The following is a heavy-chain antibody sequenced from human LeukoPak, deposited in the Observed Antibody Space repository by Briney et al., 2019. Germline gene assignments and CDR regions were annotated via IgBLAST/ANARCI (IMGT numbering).Heavy chain of an antibody. V-gene: IGHV4-34*01. CDR2: INHSGST. Sequence: SETLSLTCAVYGGSFSGYYWSWIRQPPGKGLEWIGEINHSGSTNYNPSLKSRVAISVDTSKNQFSLKLSSVTAADTAVYYCARRGIAAAGTGYYYGMDVWGQGTTVTVSS. D-gene: IGHD6-13*01. CDR1: GGSFSGYY. CDR3: ARRGIAAAGTGYYYGMDV. J-gene: IGHJ6*02.